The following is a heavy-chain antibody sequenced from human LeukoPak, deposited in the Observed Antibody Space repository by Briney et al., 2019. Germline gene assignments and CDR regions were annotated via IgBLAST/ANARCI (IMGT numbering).Heavy chain of an antibody. CDR3: ARNYDILTGYYKSPYYYGMDV. D-gene: IGHD3-9*01. CDR2: IKQDGSEK. V-gene: IGHV3-7*01. Sequence: PGGSLRLSCAASGFTFSSYWMSWDRQAPGKGLEWVANIKQDGSEKYYVDSVKGRFTISRDNAKNSLYLQMNSLRAEDTAVYYCARNYDILTGYYKSPYYYGMDVWGQGTTVTVSS. CDR1: GFTFSSYW. J-gene: IGHJ6*02.